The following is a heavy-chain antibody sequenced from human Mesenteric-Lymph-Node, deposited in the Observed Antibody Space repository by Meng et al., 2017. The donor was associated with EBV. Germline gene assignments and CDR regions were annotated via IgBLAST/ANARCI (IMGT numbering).Heavy chain of an antibody. J-gene: IGHJ5*02. CDR2: IHHSGST. CDR3: ARAEFSGWYAGTWFDP. CDR1: XGSVSSGSYY. Sequence: QVQLQESGPGLVKPPETLSLTCTVXXGSVSSGSYYWTWIRQPPGKRPEWIGYIHHSGSTNYNASLRSRVTISIDTSNNQFSLKLSSVTAADTAVYYCARAEFSGWYAGTWFDPWGQGTLVTVSS. D-gene: IGHD6-19*01. V-gene: IGHV4-61*01.